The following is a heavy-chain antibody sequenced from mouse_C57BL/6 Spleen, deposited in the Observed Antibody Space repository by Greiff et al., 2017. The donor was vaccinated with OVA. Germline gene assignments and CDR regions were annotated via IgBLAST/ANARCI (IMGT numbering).Heavy chain of an antibody. CDR1: GYTFTDYY. CDR2: INPNNGGT. V-gene: IGHV1-26*01. D-gene: IGHD1-1*01. CDR3: ARDYYGSSYDFDY. J-gene: IGHJ2*01. Sequence: EVQLLQSGPELVKPGASVKISCKASGYTFTDYYMNWVKQSHGKSLEWIGAINPNNGGTSYNQQFKGKATLTVDTSSSTAYMELRSLTSEDSAVYYCARDYYGSSYDFDYWGQGTTLTVSS.